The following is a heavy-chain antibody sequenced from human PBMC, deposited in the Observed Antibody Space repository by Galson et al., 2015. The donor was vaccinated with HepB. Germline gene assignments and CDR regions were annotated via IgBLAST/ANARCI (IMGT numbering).Heavy chain of an antibody. J-gene: IGHJ5*02. Sequence: SVKVSCKASGYTFTSYAMHWVRQAPGQRLEWMGWINAGNGNTKYSQKFQGRVTITRDTSASTAYMELSSLRSEDTAVYYCARDRGDSSGWDVNWFDPWGQGTLVTVSS. CDR1: GYTFTSYA. CDR3: ARDRGDSSGWDVNWFDP. D-gene: IGHD6-19*01. CDR2: INAGNGNT. V-gene: IGHV1-3*01.